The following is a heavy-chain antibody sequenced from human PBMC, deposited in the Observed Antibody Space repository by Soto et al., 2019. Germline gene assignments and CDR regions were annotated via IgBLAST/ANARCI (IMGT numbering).Heavy chain of an antibody. J-gene: IGHJ6*02. CDR1: GSAFSSYE. Sequence: PGGSLRLSCAASGSAFSSYEMNWVRQAPGKGLEWVSYISSSGTSIYYADSVKGRLTISRDNAKKSLYLQMNSLRAEDTAVYYCAREGGVVVKYALDVWGQGTLVTVSS. CDR3: AREGGVVVKYALDV. CDR2: ISSSGTSI. D-gene: IGHD3-3*01. V-gene: IGHV3-48*03.